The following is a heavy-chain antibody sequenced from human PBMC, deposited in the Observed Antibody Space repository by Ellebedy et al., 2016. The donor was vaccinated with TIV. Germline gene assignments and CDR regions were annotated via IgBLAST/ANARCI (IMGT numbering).Heavy chain of an antibody. CDR3: ARIHHPSSLYYGMDV. CDR1: GFSLSTSGMC. J-gene: IGHJ6*02. V-gene: IGHV2-70*11. CDR2: IDWDDDK. Sequence: SGPTLVKPTETLTLTCTFSGFSLSTSGMCVSWIRQPPGKALEWLARIDWDDDKYYSTSLKTRLTISKDTSKNQVVLTMTNMDPVDTATYYCARIHHPSSLYYGMDVWGQGTTVTVSS.